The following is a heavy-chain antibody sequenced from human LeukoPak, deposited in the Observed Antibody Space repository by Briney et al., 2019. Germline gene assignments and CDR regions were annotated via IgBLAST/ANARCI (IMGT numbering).Heavy chain of an antibody. D-gene: IGHD6-19*01. CDR3: ARGDGSGWYGYYFDY. CDR1: GGSVSSGSYY. CDR2: IYYSGST. Sequence: SETLSLTCTVSGGSVSSGSYYWSWIRQPPGKGLEWIGYIYYSGSTNYNPSLKSRVTISVDTSKNQFSLKLSSVTAADTAVYYCARGDGSGWYGYYFDYWGQGTLVTVSS. J-gene: IGHJ4*02. V-gene: IGHV4-61*01.